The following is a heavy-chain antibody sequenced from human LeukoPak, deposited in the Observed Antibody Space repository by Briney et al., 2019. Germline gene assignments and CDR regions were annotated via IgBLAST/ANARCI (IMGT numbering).Heavy chain of an antibody. V-gene: IGHV3-33*01. J-gene: IGHJ4*02. D-gene: IGHD6-13*01. CDR2: IWYDGSNK. Sequence: TGGSLRLSCAASGFTFSSYGMHWVRQAPGKGLEWVAVIWYDGSNKYYADSVKGRFTISRDNSKNTLCLQMNSLRAEDTAVYYCAREKQQLVIDYWGQGTLVTVSS. CDR1: GFTFSSYG. CDR3: AREKQQLVIDY.